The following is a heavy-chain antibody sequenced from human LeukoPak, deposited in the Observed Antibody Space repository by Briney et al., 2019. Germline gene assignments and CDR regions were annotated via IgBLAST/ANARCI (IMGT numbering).Heavy chain of an antibody. CDR1: GYTFTGYY. J-gene: IGHJ4*02. Sequence: ASVKVSCKASGYTFTGYYMHWVRQAPGQGLEWMGWINPNSGGTNYAQKFQGRVTMTRDTSISTAYMELSRLRSDDPAVYYCARQGGYSYGLDYWGQGTLVTVSS. CDR3: ARQGGYSYGLDY. D-gene: IGHD5-18*01. V-gene: IGHV1-2*02. CDR2: INPNSGGT.